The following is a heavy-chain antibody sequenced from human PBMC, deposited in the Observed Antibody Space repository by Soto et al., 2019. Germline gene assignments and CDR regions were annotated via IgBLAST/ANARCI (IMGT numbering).Heavy chain of an antibody. CDR1: GGSFTSYY. J-gene: IGHJ4*02. D-gene: IGHD1-1*01. CDR2: IYYSGST. CDR3: ASVKNWNDFDY. V-gene: IGHV4-59*01. Sequence: SETVSLTCTVSGGSFTSYYWSWIRQPPGKGLEWIGYIYYSGSTKYNPSLESRVTISLDTSENQFSLKLSSVTAADTAVYYCASVKNWNDFDYWGQGTLVTVSS.